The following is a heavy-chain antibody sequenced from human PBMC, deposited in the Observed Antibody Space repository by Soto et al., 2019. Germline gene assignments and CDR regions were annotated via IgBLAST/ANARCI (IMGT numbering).Heavy chain of an antibody. Sequence: EAQLVESGGGLVQPGRSLRLSCVGSGFIFDDFAIHWVRQAPGKGLEWVSGISWNSDSIGYADAVKGGFTISRDNAKNALYLQMNSLRVEDTALYYCTKVGGLYDFWSGPLHFDLWGQGTLVTVSS. V-gene: IGHV3-9*01. D-gene: IGHD3-3*01. CDR2: ISWNSDSI. CDR1: GFIFDDFA. J-gene: IGHJ4*02. CDR3: TKVGGLYDFWSGPLHFDL.